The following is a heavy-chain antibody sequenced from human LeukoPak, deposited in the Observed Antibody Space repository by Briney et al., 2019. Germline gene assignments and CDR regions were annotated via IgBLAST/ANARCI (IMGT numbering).Heavy chain of an antibody. CDR2: IYPGDSDT. CDR1: GYSFTNYW. D-gene: IGHD3-10*01. V-gene: IGHV5-51*01. CDR3: ARRVVLTTMGWYFDF. Sequence: GESLKISCKGSGYSFTNYWIGWVRQMPGKGLECMGIIYPGDSDTRYSPSFQGQVTISVDKSISTAYLQWSSLKASDTAMYYCARRVVLTTMGWYFDFWGQGTLVTVSS. J-gene: IGHJ4*02.